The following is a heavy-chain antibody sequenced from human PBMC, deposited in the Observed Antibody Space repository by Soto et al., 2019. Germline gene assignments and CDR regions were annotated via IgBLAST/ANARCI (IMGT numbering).Heavy chain of an antibody. CDR1: GFPFSDST. J-gene: IGHJ4*02. CDR2: ISSDGGST. D-gene: IGHD2-2*01. CDR3: ARVQGCSSISCYYFFDS. Sequence: GGSLRLSCAASGFPFSDSTMHWVRQAPWKGLEYVSAISSDGGSTYYADSVKGRFTVSRDNSKNTLYLQVGSLRTEDMAVYYCARVQGCSSISCYYFFDSWGQGP. V-gene: IGHV3-64*02.